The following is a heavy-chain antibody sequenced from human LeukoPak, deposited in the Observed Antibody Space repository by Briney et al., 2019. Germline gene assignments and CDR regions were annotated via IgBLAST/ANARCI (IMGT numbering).Heavy chain of an antibody. CDR3: ARDAGNSGYGCDL. D-gene: IGHD5-12*01. CDR1: GFTFSQYS. V-gene: IGHV3-48*01. J-gene: IGHJ5*02. CDR2: LRYTGET. Sequence: GGSLRLSCAASGFTFSQYSINWVRQAPGKGLEWVSHLRYTGETFYADSVKGRFTISRDNVRNSLYLQMNSLRAEDTAMYYCARDAGNSGYGCDLWGQGTLVTVSS.